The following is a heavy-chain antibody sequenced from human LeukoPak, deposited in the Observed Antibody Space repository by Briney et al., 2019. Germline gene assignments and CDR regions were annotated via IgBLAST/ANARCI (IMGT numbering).Heavy chain of an antibody. Sequence: GGSLRLSCAASGFTFSNHWMSWVRQAPGKGLEWVANIRQDGAERYYVDSVKGRFTISRDNAKNSVYLEMNSLRAEDTAVYYCARPTLYDSSGYYSLFDQWGQGTLVTVSS. J-gene: IGHJ4*02. CDR2: IRQDGAER. CDR1: GFTFSNHW. V-gene: IGHV3-7*01. CDR3: ARPTLYDSSGYYSLFDQ. D-gene: IGHD3-22*01.